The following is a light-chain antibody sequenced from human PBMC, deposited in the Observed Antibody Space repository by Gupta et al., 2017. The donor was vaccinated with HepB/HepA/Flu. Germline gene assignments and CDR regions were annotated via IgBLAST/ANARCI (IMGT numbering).Light chain of an antibody. J-gene: IGKJ1*01. V-gene: IGKV3-15*01. Sequence: IVITQSPATLSVSTGQRATLSCRASQSVSVNLAWYQLKPGQAPRVLIFRASSRATGVPARFTGSGSGTEFTLTISSLQSEDFALYYCQQSDSWPWTFGQGTKVEIK. CDR2: RAS. CDR3: QQSDSWPWT. CDR1: QSVSVN.